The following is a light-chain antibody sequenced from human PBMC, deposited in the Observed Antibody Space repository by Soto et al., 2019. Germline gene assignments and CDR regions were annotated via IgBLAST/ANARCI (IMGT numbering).Light chain of an antibody. CDR1: SSDVGGYNY. J-gene: IGLJ2*01. CDR2: DVS. CDR3: SSYTSSSTLAVV. V-gene: IGLV2-14*01. Sequence: QSALTQPASVSGSPGQSITISCTGTSSDVGGYNYVSWYQQHPGKAPKLMIYDVSNRPSGVSNRFSGSKSGNTASLTISGLQAEDEAHYYCSSYTSSSTLAVVFGGGTQLTVL.